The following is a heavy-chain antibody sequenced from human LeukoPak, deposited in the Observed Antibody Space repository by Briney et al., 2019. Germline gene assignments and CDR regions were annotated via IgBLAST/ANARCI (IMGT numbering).Heavy chain of an antibody. V-gene: IGHV3-30*02. Sequence: GGSLRLSCAASGFTFSSYGMHWVRQAPGKGLEWVAFIRYDGSDKYYADSVKGRFTISRDNSKNTLHLQMNSLRAEDTAAYYCAKFAQRYCSGGSCHPFDYWGQGTLVTVSS. J-gene: IGHJ4*02. CDR2: IRYDGSDK. CDR1: GFTFSSYG. D-gene: IGHD2-15*01. CDR3: AKFAQRYCSGGSCHPFDY.